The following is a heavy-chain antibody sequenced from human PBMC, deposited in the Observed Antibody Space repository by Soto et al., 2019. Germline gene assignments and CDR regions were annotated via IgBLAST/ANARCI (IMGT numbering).Heavy chain of an antibody. J-gene: IGHJ6*02. CDR3: ARSAHHYYGSGTANRADYGMDV. Sequence: GASVKVSCKASGYTFTGYYMHWVRQAPGQGLEWMGWINPNSGGTNYAQKFQGWVTMTRDTSISTAYMELSRLRSDDTAVYYCARSAHHYYGSGTANRADYGMDVWGQGTTVTVSS. D-gene: IGHD3-10*01. V-gene: IGHV1-2*04. CDR1: GYTFTGYY. CDR2: INPNSGGT.